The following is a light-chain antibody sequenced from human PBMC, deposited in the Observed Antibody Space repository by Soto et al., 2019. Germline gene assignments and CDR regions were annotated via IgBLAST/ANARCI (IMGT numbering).Light chain of an antibody. CDR2: EVS. CDR1: SSDIGAYDY. J-gene: IGLJ1*01. CDR3: SSHTSSNTRI. V-gene: IGLV2-14*03. Sequence: QSVLTQPASVSGSPGQSIAISCTGTSSDIGAYDYVSWYQQHPDKAPKLMIYEVSNRPSGFSNRFSGSKSVNTATLTISGLQAEDEADYYCSSHTSSNTRIFGTGTKVTVL.